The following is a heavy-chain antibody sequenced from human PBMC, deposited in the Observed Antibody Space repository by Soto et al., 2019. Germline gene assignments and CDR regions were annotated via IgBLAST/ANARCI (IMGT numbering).Heavy chain of an antibody. J-gene: IGHJ5*02. V-gene: IGHV3-21*01. CDR3: ARDAGVGVSSYNVFDP. CDR2: ISTSGRYK. Sequence: EVQLVESGGGLVKPGGSLRLSCAASGFTFSGSAMNWVRQAPGKGLDWVSSISTSGRYKDYSDSVKGRFTISRDDAKNALYLQMDSMRAAYTAVYYCARDAGVGVSSYNVFDPWGEGTVVTVSS. D-gene: IGHD6-13*01. CDR1: GFTFSGSA.